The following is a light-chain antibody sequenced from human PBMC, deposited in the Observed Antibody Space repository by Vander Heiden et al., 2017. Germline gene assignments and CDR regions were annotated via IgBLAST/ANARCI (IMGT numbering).Light chain of an antibody. J-gene: IGKJ1*01. CDR2: KAS. CDR1: QSISSW. V-gene: IGKV1-5*03. Sequence: DIQMTQSPSTLSASVGDRVTITCRASQSISSWLAWYQQKPGKAPKLLIYKASSLESGVPSRFSGSGYGTEFTLTISRLQPDDFATYYCQQYNSYSPWTFGQGTKVEIK. CDR3: QQYNSYSPWT.